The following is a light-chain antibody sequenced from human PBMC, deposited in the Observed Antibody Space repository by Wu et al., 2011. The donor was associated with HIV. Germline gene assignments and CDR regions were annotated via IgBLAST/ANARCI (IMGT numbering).Light chain of an antibody. Sequence: EIVLTQSPATLSLSPGERATLSCRASQSISSSLAWYQQKVGQAPRLLIYDAANRATGIPARFSGRGSETDFTLTISSLQPEDVATYYCQKYNTAPWTFGQGTKVEMK. CDR2: DAA. CDR1: QSISSS. CDR3: QKYNTAPWT. V-gene: IGKV3-11*01. J-gene: IGKJ1*01.